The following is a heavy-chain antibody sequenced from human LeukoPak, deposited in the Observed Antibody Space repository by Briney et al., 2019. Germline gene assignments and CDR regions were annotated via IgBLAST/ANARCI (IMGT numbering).Heavy chain of an antibody. CDR1: GYTFTGYY. CDR2: INPNSGGT. CDR3: ARDRIEYYYGSGSYWY. D-gene: IGHD3-10*01. Sequence: GASXXXXXKASGYTFTGYYMHWVRQAPGQGLXWMGWINPNSGGTNYAQKFQGRVTMTRDTSISTAYMELSRLRSDDTAVYYCARDRIEYYYGSGSYWYWGQGTLVTVSS. J-gene: IGHJ4*02. V-gene: IGHV1-2*02.